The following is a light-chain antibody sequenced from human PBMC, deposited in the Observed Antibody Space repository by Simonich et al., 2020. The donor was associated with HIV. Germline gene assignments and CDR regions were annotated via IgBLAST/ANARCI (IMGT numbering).Light chain of an antibody. CDR2: EDN. CDR1: SGSIAGNY. Sequence: NFMLTQPHSVSESPGKTVTISCTRSSGSIAGNYVLWSQQRPGSAPTAVIYEDNQSPSGVPDRFSGSIDSSSNSASLTISGLKTEDEADYYCQSYDGSNHRVFGGGTKLTVL. J-gene: IGLJ3*02. CDR3: QSYDGSNHRV. V-gene: IGLV6-57*03.